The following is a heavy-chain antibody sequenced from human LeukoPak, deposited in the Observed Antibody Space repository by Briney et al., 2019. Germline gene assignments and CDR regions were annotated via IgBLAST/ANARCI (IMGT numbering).Heavy chain of an antibody. Sequence: SQTLSLTCTVSGGSISSGSYYWSWIRQPAGKGLEWIGRIYTSGSTNYNPSLESRVTISVDTSKNQFSLKLSSVTAADTAVYYCARGTNPYYDILTGYTLPGNAFDIWGQGTMVTVSS. CDR3: ARGTNPYYDILTGYTLPGNAFDI. CDR2: IYTSGST. J-gene: IGHJ3*02. CDR1: GGSISSGSYY. D-gene: IGHD3-9*01. V-gene: IGHV4-61*02.